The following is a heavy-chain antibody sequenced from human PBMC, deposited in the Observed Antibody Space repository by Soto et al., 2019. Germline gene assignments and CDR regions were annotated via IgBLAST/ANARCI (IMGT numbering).Heavy chain of an antibody. CDR3: ARDWRYSNYDHFDY. CDR2: ISGSGETI. J-gene: IGHJ4*02. V-gene: IGHV3-48*04. D-gene: IGHD4-4*01. CDR1: GCSFSSYN. Sequence: GGFLRLSCAASGCSFSSYNMHWVRQAPGKGLEWISYISGSGETISYADSVKGRFTISRDNAKNSLYLQMNSLRAEDTAVYYCARDWRYSNYDHFDYWGQGTLVTAPQ.